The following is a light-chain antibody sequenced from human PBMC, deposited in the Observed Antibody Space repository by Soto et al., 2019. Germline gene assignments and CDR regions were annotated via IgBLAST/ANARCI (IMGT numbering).Light chain of an antibody. J-gene: IGKJ2*03. Sequence: EIVLTQSPGTLSLSPGERVTLSCRASQSVSSNYLAWYQQKPGQAPRLLIYATSSRATGIPDRFSGSGSGTDFTLTIHRLEPEDFAVYYCQQYGNSPRYSFGQGTRLEIK. CDR2: ATS. V-gene: IGKV3-20*01. CDR3: QQYGNSPRYS. CDR1: QSVSSNY.